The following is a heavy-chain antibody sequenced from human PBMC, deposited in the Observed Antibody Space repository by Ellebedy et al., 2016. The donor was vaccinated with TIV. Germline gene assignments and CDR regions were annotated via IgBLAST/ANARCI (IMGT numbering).Heavy chain of an antibody. Sequence: PGGSLRLSCAASGFTFSTYSMSWVRQAPGKGLEWVANIGQDGRQEYHVDSVKGRFTISRDNAKNSLYLQMNSLRVEDTAVYYCARWRWHQKEFEYWGQGTLVTVSS. V-gene: IGHV3-7*01. J-gene: IGHJ4*02. CDR3: ARWRWHQKEFEY. CDR1: GFTFSTYS. D-gene: IGHD5-24*01. CDR2: IGQDGRQE.